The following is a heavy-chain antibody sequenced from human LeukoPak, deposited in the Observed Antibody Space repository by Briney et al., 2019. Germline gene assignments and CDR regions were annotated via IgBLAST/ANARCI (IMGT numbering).Heavy chain of an antibody. CDR3: ARGGEYSSGPTDY. CDR1: GFTFSSYW. J-gene: IGHJ4*02. V-gene: IGHV3-74*01. CDR2: INSEGSST. D-gene: IGHD6-19*01. Sequence: GGSLRLSCAASGFTFSSYWMHWVRQALGKGLVWVSRINSEGSSTSYADSVKGRFTISRDNAKNTVYLQMNSLRAEDTAVYYCARGGEYSSGPTDYWGQGTLVTVSS.